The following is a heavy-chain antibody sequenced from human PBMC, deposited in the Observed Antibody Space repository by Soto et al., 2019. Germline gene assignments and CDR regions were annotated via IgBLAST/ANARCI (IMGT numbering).Heavy chain of an antibody. Sequence: GGSLRLSCAASGFTFSRYWMHWVHQVPGKGLVWVSRIKSDGSSTNYADSVKGRFTISRDNAKNTLYLQMNSLRAEDTAVYYCAREPYCSGTNCFLDYWGQGTVVTVSS. D-gene: IGHD2-15*01. CDR3: AREPYCSGTNCFLDY. J-gene: IGHJ4*02. V-gene: IGHV3-74*01. CDR2: IKSDGSST. CDR1: GFTFSRYW.